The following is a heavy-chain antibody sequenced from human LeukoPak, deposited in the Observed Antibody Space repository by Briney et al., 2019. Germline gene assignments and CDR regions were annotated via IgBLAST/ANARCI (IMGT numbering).Heavy chain of an antibody. V-gene: IGHV4-39*01. CDR2: IYYSGST. J-gene: IGHJ3*02. CDR3: ARHVSSSWADAFDI. Sequence: TSETLSLTCTVSGGSISSSSYYWGWLRQPPGKGLEWIGSIYYSGSTYYNPSLKSRVTISVDTSKNQFSLKLSSVTAADTAVYYCARHVSSSWADAFDIWGQGTMVTVSS. CDR1: GGSISSSSYY. D-gene: IGHD6-13*01.